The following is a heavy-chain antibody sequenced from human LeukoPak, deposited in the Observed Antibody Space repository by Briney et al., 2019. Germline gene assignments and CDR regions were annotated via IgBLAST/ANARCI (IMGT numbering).Heavy chain of an antibody. D-gene: IGHD3-22*01. Sequence: GALRLSCAASGFTVSSNYMSWVRQAPGKGLEWVSVIYSGGSTYYADSVKGRFTISRDNSKNTLYLQMNSLRAEDTAVYYCAKAPITMIVVVEYFQHWGQGTLVTVSS. CDR2: IYSGGST. CDR1: GFTVSSNY. J-gene: IGHJ1*01. CDR3: AKAPITMIVVVEYFQH. V-gene: IGHV3-53*01.